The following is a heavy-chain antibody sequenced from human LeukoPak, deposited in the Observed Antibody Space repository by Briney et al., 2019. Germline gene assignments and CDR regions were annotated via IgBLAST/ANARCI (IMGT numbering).Heavy chain of an antibody. J-gene: IGHJ4*02. Sequence: SETLSLTCAVYGGSFSGYYWSWIRQPPGKGLEWIGEINHSGSTNYNPSLKSRVTIPVDTSKNQFSLKLSSVTAADTAVYYCASAIVVVPAALGYWGQGTLVTVSS. CDR3: ASAIVVVPAALGY. D-gene: IGHD2-2*01. V-gene: IGHV4-34*01. CDR1: GGSFSGYY. CDR2: INHSGST.